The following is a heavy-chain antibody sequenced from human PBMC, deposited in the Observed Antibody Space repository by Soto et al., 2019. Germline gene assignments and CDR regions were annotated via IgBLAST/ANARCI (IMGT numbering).Heavy chain of an antibody. D-gene: IGHD5-12*01. J-gene: IGHJ4*02. V-gene: IGHV4-31*03. CDR1: GASISTGRSN. CDR2: MFDSGST. CDR3: ARDNGYGHFDS. Sequence: SESLSPTGSVSGASISTGRSNWRWIIQHPGQGLEWSVYMFDSGSTYYCPSLKSRVDISADTSKNPFSLRLTSVTPADTAVYYCARDNGYGHFDSWGQG.